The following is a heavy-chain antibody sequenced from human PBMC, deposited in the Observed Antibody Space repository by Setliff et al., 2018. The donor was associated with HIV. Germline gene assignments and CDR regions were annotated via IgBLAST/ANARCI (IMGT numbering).Heavy chain of an antibody. CDR1: GYTFTAYG. V-gene: IGHV1-18*01. J-gene: IGHJ5*02. D-gene: IGHD1-26*01. Sequence: ASVKVSCKPSGYTFTAYGLSWVRQAPGQGPEWTGWISAYTGHTDYAPRLLGRVTMTTDTSTSTAYMELRSLTSDDTAVYYCARARLQGIVTAVGPRDNCLDPWGQGTRVTVSS. CDR3: ARARLQGIVTAVGPRDNCLDP. CDR2: ISAYTGHT.